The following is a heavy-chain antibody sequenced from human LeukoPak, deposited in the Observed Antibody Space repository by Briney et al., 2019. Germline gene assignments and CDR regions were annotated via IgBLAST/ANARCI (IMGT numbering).Heavy chain of an antibody. J-gene: IGHJ4*02. CDR2: ISSSSNYI. Sequence: GGSLRLSCAASGFSFSSYSMNWVRQAPGKGLEWVSSISSSSNYIYYADSVKGRFTISRDNAKNSLYLQMNSLRGEDTAVYYCTRDRSRAEDDWGQGTLVTVSS. V-gene: IGHV3-21*01. D-gene: IGHD1-14*01. CDR1: GFSFSSYS. CDR3: TRDRSRAEDD.